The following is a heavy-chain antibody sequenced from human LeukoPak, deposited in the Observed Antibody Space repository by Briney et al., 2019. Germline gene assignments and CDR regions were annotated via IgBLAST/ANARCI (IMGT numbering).Heavy chain of an antibody. CDR2: ISSSGGGT. CDR3: AKNVGSSSSSFDQ. CDR1: GFTFSNYA. Sequence: GGSLRLSCAASGFTFSNYAMSWVRQAPGKGLEWVSSISSSGGGTYFADSVKGRFTISRDNSKNTLYLQMNSLRAEDTAVFYCAKNVGSSSSSFDQWGQGTLVTVSS. J-gene: IGHJ4*02. D-gene: IGHD6-13*01. V-gene: IGHV3-23*01.